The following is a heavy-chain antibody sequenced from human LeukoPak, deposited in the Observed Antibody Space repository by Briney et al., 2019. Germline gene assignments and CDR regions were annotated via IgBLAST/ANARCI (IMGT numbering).Heavy chain of an antibody. CDR3: ARSPQGWEYYRGEFDY. CDR1: VGSISSGSYY. D-gene: IGHD1-26*01. J-gene: IGHJ4*02. Sequence: SETLSLICTVSVGSISSGSYYWSWIRQPAGKGLEWIGRIYTSGSTNYNPSLKSRVTISVDTSKNQFSLKLSSVTAADTAVYYCARSPQGWEYYRGEFDYWGQGILVTVSS. V-gene: IGHV4-61*02. CDR2: IYTSGST.